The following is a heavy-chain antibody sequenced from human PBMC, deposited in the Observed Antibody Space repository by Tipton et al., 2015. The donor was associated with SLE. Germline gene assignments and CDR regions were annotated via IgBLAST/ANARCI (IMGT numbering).Heavy chain of an antibody. V-gene: IGHV3-53*05. CDR2: IYSDGST. D-gene: IGHD6-19*01. Sequence: SLRLSCAASGFIVSSNYMSWVRQAPGKGLEWVSVIYSDGSTYYADSVKGRLTISRDNSKNTLYLQMNSLRAEDTAVYYCARRLNRLGWYFDYWGQGTLVTVSS. CDR1: GFIVSSNY. CDR3: ARRLNRLGWYFDY. J-gene: IGHJ4*02.